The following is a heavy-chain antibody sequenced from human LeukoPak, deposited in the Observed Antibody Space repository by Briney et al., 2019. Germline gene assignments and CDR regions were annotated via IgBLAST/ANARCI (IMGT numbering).Heavy chain of an antibody. CDR3: AKASAMGLRLGVLSLPLFDY. J-gene: IGHJ4*02. CDR2: ISWNSGSI. D-gene: IGHD3-16*02. Sequence: GGSLRLSCAASGFTFDDYAMHWVRQAPGKGLEWVSGISWNSGSIGYADSVKGRFTISRDNAKNSLSLQMNSLRGEDTALYYCAKASAMGLRLGVLSLPLFDYWGQGTLVTVSS. V-gene: IGHV3-9*01. CDR1: GFTFDDYA.